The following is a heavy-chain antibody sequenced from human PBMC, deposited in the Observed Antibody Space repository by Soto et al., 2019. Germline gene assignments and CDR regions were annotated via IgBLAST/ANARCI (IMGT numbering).Heavy chain of an antibody. D-gene: IGHD3-10*01. V-gene: IGHV1-8*01. J-gene: IGHJ6*02. CDR1: GYTFTSYD. Sequence: ASVKVSCKASGYTFTSYDINWVRQATGQGLEWMGWMNPNSGNTGYAQKFQGRVTMTRNTSISTAYMELSSLRSGDTAVYYCARSHPTSYYYGSGSPAPYYYYYYGMDVWGQGTTVTVSS. CDR2: MNPNSGNT. CDR3: ARSHPTSYYYGSGSPAPYYYYYYGMDV.